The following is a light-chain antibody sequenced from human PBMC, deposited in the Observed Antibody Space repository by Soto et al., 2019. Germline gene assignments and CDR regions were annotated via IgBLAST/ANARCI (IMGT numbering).Light chain of an antibody. V-gene: IGLV2-14*01. J-gene: IGLJ1*01. CDR1: SSDVGGYNY. CDR3: SSYTCSSTYD. Sequence: QSALTQPASVSGSPGQSITISCTGTSSDVGGYNYVSWYQQHPGKAPKLMIYDVSNRPSGVSNRFSGSKSGNTASLSFSGFQAEDEADYYCSSYTCSSTYDFGTGTKVTVL. CDR2: DVS.